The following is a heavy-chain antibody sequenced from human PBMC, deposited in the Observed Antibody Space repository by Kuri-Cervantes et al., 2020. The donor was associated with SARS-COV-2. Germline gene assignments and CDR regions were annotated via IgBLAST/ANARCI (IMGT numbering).Heavy chain of an antibody. Sequence: GSLRLSCTVSGGSISSYYWSWIRQPPGKGLEWIGYIYYSGSTTYNPSLRSRLTLSVDTSKNQFSLKLSSVTAADTAMYYCARHVTGTTFSWLDPWDQGILVTVSS. D-gene: IGHD1-1*01. CDR3: ARHVTGTTFSWLDP. J-gene: IGHJ5*02. V-gene: IGHV4-59*08. CDR2: IYYSGST. CDR1: GGSISSYY.